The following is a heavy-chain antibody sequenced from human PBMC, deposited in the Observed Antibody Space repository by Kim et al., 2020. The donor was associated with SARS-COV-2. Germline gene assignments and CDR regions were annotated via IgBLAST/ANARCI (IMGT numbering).Heavy chain of an antibody. D-gene: IGHD6-19*01. CDR2: INHSGST. Sequence: SETLSLTCAVYGGSFSGYYWSWIRQPPGKGLEWIGEINHSGSTNYNPSLKSRVTISVDTSKNQFSLNLSSVTAADTAVYYCARGGVAVAGPFDYWGQGTLVTVSS. CDR1: GGSFSGYY. CDR3: ARGGVAVAGPFDY. J-gene: IGHJ4*02. V-gene: IGHV4-34*01.